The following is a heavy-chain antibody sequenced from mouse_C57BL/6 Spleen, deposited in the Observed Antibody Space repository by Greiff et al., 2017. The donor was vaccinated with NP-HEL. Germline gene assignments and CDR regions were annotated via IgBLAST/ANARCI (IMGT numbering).Heavy chain of an antibody. CDR2: IWWDDDK. D-gene: IGHD2-4*01. J-gene: IGHJ4*01. Sequence: QVQLKECGPGILQPSQTLSLTCSFSGFSLSTFGMGVGWIRQPSGKGLEWLAHIWWDDDKYYNPALKSRLTISKDTSKNQVFLKIANVDTADTATYYCARIRGLRRYYAMDYWGQGTSVTVSS. V-gene: IGHV8-8*01. CDR1: GFSLSTFGMG. CDR3: ARIRGLRRYYAMDY.